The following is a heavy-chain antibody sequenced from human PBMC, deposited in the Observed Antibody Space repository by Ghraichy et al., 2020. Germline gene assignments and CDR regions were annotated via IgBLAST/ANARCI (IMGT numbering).Heavy chain of an antibody. J-gene: IGHJ3*02. D-gene: IGHD3-22*01. V-gene: IGHV3-48*01. CDR3: ARDADAGGYYFGAFDI. CDR1: KFTFSIYA. Sequence: WGSLRFSCEASKFTFSIYAVSWVRQAPGKGLEWISYISSSSNNIYYADSVKGRFTISRDNAKNSLFLQMNSLRADDTAVYYCARDADAGGYYFGAFDIWGQGTVVTVSS. CDR2: ISSSSNNI.